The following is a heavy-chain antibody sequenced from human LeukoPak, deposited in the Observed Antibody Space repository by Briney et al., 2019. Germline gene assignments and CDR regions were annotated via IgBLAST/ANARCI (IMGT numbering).Heavy chain of an antibody. D-gene: IGHD3-22*01. CDR2: IVPRFDTV. Sequence: SVKVSCKASGGTFSSFAISWVRQAPGQGLEWMGGIVPRFDTVNYAQKFLGRVTISADKSTSTAYMELNSLRSDDTAVYYCARDRYYDSSGYYLEYYYYYMDVWGKGTTVTISS. CDR1: GGTFSSFA. CDR3: ARDRYYDSSGYYLEYYYYYMDV. V-gene: IGHV1-69*06. J-gene: IGHJ6*03.